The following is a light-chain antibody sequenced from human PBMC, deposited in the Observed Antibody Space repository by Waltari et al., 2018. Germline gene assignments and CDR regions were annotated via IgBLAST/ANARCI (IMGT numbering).Light chain of an antibody. CDR2: DVS. CDR3: SSYAGSNNV. CDR1: SSDVCGYNF. V-gene: IGLV2-8*01. J-gene: IGLJ1*01. Sequence: QSALTQPPSASGSPGQSVTISCTGTSSDVCGYNFFSWYQQHPGKVPKLRIYDVSKRPSGVPDRFSGSKSGNTTSLTVSGLQAGDEADYYCSSYAGSNNVFGTGTKVTVL.